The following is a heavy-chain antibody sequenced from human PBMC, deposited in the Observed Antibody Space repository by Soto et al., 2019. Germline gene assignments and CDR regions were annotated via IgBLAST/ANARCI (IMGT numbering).Heavy chain of an antibody. Sequence: SETLSLTCTDSGGSISSGGYYWSWIRQHPGKGLKWIGYIYYSGSTYYNPSLKSRVTISVDTSKNQFSLKLSSVTAADTAVYYCARAVWGVVVAATIDYYYYGMDVWGQGTTVT. V-gene: IGHV4-31*03. CDR1: GGSISSGGYY. J-gene: IGHJ6*02. CDR3: ARAVWGVVVAATIDYYYYGMDV. CDR2: IYYSGST. D-gene: IGHD2-15*01.